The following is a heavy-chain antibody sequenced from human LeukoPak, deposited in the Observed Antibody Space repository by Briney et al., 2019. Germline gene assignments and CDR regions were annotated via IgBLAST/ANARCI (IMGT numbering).Heavy chain of an antibody. CDR2: IKQDGSEK. Sequence: HPGGSLRLSCAASGFTVSSNYMSWVRQAPGKGLEWVANIKQDGSEKYYVDSVKGRFTISRDNAKNSLYLQMNSLRAEDTAVYYCARDPGYSSGWWPLDYWGQGTLVTVSS. CDR1: GFTVSSNY. J-gene: IGHJ4*02. V-gene: IGHV3-7*01. D-gene: IGHD6-19*01. CDR3: ARDPGYSSGWWPLDY.